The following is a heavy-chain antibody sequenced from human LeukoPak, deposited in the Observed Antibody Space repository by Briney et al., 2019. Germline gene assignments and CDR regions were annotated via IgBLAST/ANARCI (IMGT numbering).Heavy chain of an antibody. CDR3: ARDKGPGWGLNWFNP. CDR2: IIPILGIA. Sequence: ASVKVSCKASGGTFSSYAISWVRQAPGQGLEWMGRIIPILGIANYAQKFQGRVTITADKSTSTAYMELSSLRSEDTAVYYCARDKGPGWGLNWFNPWGKEPWSPSPQ. V-gene: IGHV1-69*04. D-gene: IGHD2-21*02. J-gene: IGHJ5*01. CDR1: GGTFSSYA.